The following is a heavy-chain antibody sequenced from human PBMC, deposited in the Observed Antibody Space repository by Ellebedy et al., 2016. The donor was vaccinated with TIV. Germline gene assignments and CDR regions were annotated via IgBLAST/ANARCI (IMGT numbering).Heavy chain of an antibody. Sequence: MPSETLSLTCAVYGGSFSGYYWSWIRQPPGKGLEWIGEINHSGYNHNPSLKSRVTISLDTSRNQFSLKVSPVTAADTAVYYCARAPPTNWGSHYFDYWGQGTLVTFSS. J-gene: IGHJ4*02. CDR1: GGSFSGYY. CDR3: ARAPPTNWGSHYFDY. CDR2: INHSGY. D-gene: IGHD7-27*01. V-gene: IGHV4-34*01.